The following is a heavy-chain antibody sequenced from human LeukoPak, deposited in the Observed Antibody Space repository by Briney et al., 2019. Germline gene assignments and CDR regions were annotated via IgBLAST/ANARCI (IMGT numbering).Heavy chain of an antibody. CDR1: GFTVSSDY. Sequence: GGSLRLSCAASGFTVSSDYMSWVRQAPGKGLEWVSVIYSGGSTYYADSVKGRFTISRDKSKNTVYLQMNSLRFEDTAMYYCASKWYDPWGQGTLVTVSS. V-gene: IGHV3-53*05. J-gene: IGHJ5*02. CDR3: ASKWYDP. CDR2: IYSGGST.